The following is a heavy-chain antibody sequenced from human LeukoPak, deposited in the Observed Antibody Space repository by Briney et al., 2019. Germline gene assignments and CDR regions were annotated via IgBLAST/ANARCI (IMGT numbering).Heavy chain of an antibody. CDR3: ERQGPGDNCR. V-gene: IGHV3-66*02. Sequence: GGSLRLSCAASGFTLNTNDMNWVRQAPGKGLEWVSLMYPGGSVYYTDSVKGRFTVSRDISKNTMFLQMNTLRPDDTALYYCERQGPGDNCRWGQGTLSPSPQ. J-gene: IGHJ4*01. CDR2: MYPGGSV. D-gene: IGHD4-23*01. CDR1: GFTLNTND.